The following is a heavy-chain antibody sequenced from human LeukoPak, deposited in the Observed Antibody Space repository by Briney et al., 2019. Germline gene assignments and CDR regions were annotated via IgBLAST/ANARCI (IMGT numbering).Heavy chain of an antibody. CDR2: FSGNGKTT. CDR1: GFNFRRYT. V-gene: IGHV3-43*01. Sequence: GGSLRLSCVGSGFNFRRYTMQWVRQVPGKGLEWVSLFSGNGKTTYYADSVKGRFTIFRDDSKNSVTLQMNSLRSDDSALYFCAKEGGTMFFDSWGQGTLVTVSS. D-gene: IGHD3-3*01. CDR3: AKEGGTMFFDS. J-gene: IGHJ5*01.